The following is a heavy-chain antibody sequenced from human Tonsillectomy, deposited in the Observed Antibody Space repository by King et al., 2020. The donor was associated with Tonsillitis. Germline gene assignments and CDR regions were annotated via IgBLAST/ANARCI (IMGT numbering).Heavy chain of an antibody. V-gene: IGHV1-8*02. D-gene: IGHD2-15*01. J-gene: IGHJ6*02. CDR1: GYTFTTYD. CDR2: MNPNSGDT. CDR3: ARGYGYCSGGRCYYYYGMDV. Sequence: QLVQSGAEVKKPGASVKVSCKASGYTFTTYDINWVRQASGQGLEWMGWMNPNSGDTGYAQKFQGRVTMTRNTSISTAYMELSSLRSEDTAVYYCARGYGYCSGGRCYYYYGMDVWGQGTTVTVSS.